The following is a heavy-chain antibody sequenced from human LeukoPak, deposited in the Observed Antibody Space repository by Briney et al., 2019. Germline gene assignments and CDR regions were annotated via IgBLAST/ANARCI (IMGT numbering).Heavy chain of an antibody. Sequence: SWVRQAPGKGLEWVSAISGSGGSTYYADSVKGRFTISRDNSKNTLYLQMNSLRAEDTAVYYCAEVTMVRGVIYSFDYWGQGTLVTVSS. J-gene: IGHJ4*02. V-gene: IGHV3-23*01. CDR3: AEVTMVRGVIYSFDY. D-gene: IGHD3-10*01. CDR2: ISGSGGST.